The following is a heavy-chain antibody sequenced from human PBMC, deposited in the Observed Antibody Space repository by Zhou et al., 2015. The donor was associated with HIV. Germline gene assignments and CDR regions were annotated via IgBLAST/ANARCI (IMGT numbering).Heavy chain of an antibody. V-gene: IGHV1-46*02. CDR2: VSSYDVTT. CDR3: VVGGDQYFES. D-gene: IGHD3-10*01. Sequence: QVQLIQSGGEMKPPGESVRLFCASSTFTFNDFYIHWVRQAPGRGLEWMGMVSSYDVTTTYAQKFRAELLPTKDASSGTIYMLLTNLRSDDTAVYFCVVGGDQYFESWGPGSLVTV. J-gene: IGHJ5*01. CDR1: TFTFNDFY.